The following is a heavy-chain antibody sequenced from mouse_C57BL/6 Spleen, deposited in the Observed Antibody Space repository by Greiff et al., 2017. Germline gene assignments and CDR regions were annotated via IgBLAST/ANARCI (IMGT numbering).Heavy chain of an antibody. J-gene: IGHJ3*01. Sequence: VQVVESGAELVRPGASVTLSCKASGYTFTDYEMHWVKQTPVHGLEWIGAIDPETGGTAYNQKFKGKAILTADKSSSTAYMELRSLTSEDSAVYYCTRENWDVFAYWGQGTLVTVSA. V-gene: IGHV1-15*01. CDR2: IDPETGGT. CDR1: GYTFTDYE. D-gene: IGHD4-1*01. CDR3: TRENWDVFAY.